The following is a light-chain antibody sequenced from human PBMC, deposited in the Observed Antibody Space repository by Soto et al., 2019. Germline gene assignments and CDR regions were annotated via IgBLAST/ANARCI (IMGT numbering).Light chain of an antibody. CDR1: QSISSY. CDR2: AAS. Sequence: QSSLSASVGDRVTITCRASQSISSYLNWYQQKPGKAPKLLIYAASSLQSGVPSRFSGSGSGTDFTLTISSLQPEDFATYYCQQSYSTPWTFGQGTKVDIK. CDR3: QQSYSTPWT. J-gene: IGKJ1*01. V-gene: IGKV1-39*01.